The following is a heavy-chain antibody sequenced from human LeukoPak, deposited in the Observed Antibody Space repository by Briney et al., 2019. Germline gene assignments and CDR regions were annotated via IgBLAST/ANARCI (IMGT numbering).Heavy chain of an antibody. J-gene: IGHJ3*02. V-gene: IGHV4-34*01. CDR2: INHSGST. D-gene: IGHD4-17*01. CDR3: AVSTVTLDAFDI. CDR1: GGSFSGYY. Sequence: SETLSLTCAVYGGSFSGYYWSWIRQPPGKGLEWIGEINHSGSTNYNPSLKSRVTISVDTSKNQFSLKLSSVTAADTAVYYCAVSTVTLDAFDIWGQGTMVTVSS.